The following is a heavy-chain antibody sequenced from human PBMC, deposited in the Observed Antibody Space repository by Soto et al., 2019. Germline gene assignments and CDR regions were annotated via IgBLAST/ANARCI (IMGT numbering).Heavy chain of an antibody. CDR1: GGSISSYY. CDR3: ARHVNRGAIFDY. V-gene: IGHV4-59*08. Sequence: QVQLQESGPGLVKPSETLSLTCTVSGGSISSYYWSWIRQPPGKGLEWIGYINYSGSTTYNPSLRSRVTISVDTSKNQLSLKRSSVTAADTAVYYCARHVNRGAIFDYWGQGTLVTVFS. D-gene: IGHD3-3*01. J-gene: IGHJ4*02. CDR2: INYSGST.